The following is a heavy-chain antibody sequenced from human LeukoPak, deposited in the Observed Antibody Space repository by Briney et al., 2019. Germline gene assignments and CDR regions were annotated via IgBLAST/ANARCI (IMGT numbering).Heavy chain of an antibody. CDR3: ARQTSKGWGIHY. V-gene: IGHV4-38-2*01. CDR1: GRSISSGYY. D-gene: IGHD3-16*01. J-gene: IGHJ4*02. Sequence: ETLSLTCAVSGRSISSGYYWGWIRQPPGKGLEWIGSMYHSGSTYYNPSLKSRVTTAVDTSKNQFSLKLSSVTAADTAVYYCARQTSKGWGIHYWGQGTLVTVSS. CDR2: MYHSGST.